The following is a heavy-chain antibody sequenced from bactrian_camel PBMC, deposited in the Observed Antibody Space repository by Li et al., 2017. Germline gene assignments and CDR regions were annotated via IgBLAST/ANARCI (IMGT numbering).Heavy chain of an antibody. CDR3: STLLTYCSGDYCASSDY. V-gene: IGHV3S1*01. D-gene: IGHD2*01. J-gene: IGHJ4*01. CDR1: GFTFSAYW. Sequence: HVQLVESGGGLVQPGGSLRLSCAASGFTFSAYWMYWVRQAPGKGLEWVSSVTKGGETTGYADSVKGRFTISRDSAKNTVYLQMNSLKSEDTALFYCSTLLTYCSGDYCASSDYWGQGTQVTVS. CDR2: VTKGGETT.